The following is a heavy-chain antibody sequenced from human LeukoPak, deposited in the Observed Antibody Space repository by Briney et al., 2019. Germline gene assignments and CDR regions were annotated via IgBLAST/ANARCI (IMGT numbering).Heavy chain of an antibody. CDR2: IIPIFGTA. CDR3: ARQPRMDIVVVPAAMAIDI. J-gene: IGHJ3*02. V-gene: IGHV1-69*05. Sequence: SVKVSCKASGGTFSSYAISWVRQAPGQGLEWMGGIIPIFGTANYAQKFQGRVTITTDESTSTAYMELSSLRSEDTAVYYCARQPRMDIVVVPAAMAIDIWGQGTMVTVSS. CDR1: GGTFSSYA. D-gene: IGHD2-2*03.